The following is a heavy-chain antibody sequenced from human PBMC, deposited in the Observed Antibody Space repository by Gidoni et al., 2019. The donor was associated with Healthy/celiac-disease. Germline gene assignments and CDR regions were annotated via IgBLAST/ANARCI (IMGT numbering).Heavy chain of an antibody. J-gene: IGHJ6*02. CDR2: IYYSGST. D-gene: IGHD2-2*01. CDR3: ARIGKVVPAAKRYYYYGMDV. CDR1: GGSISSGDYY. V-gene: IGHV4-30-4*01. Sequence: QVQLQESGPGLVKPSQTLSRTCTVSGGSISSGDYYGSWIRQPPGKGLEWIGYIYYSGSTYYNPSLKSRVTISVDTSKNQFSLKLSSVTAADTAVYYCARIGKVVPAAKRYYYYGMDVWGQGTTVTVSS.